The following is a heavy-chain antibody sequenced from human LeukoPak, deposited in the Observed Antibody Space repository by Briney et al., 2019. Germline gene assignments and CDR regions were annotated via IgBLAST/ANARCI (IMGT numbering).Heavy chain of an antibody. V-gene: IGHV4-4*07. Sequence: SETLSLTCTVSGGSISSYYWSWIRQPAGKGLEWIGRIYTSGSTNYNPSLKSRVTMSVDTSKNQFSLKLSCVTAADTAVYYCARESRYCSSTSCYLFDYWGQGTLVTVSS. J-gene: IGHJ4*01. CDR1: GGSISSYY. CDR2: IYTSGST. CDR3: ARESRYCSSTSCYLFDY. D-gene: IGHD2-2*01.